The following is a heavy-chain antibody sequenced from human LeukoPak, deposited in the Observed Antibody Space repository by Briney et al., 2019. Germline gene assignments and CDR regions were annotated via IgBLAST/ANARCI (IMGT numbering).Heavy chain of an antibody. CDR2: IYSGGST. Sequence: GGSLRLSCAASGFTVSSNYMSWVRQVPGKGLEWVSVIYSGGSTYYADSVKGRFTISRDNAKNSLYLQMNSLRAEDTAVYYCAREWGYGYGSYYYYYYMDVWGKGTTVTISS. V-gene: IGHV3-53*01. J-gene: IGHJ6*03. CDR1: GFTVSSNY. D-gene: IGHD5-18*01. CDR3: AREWGYGYGSYYYYYYMDV.